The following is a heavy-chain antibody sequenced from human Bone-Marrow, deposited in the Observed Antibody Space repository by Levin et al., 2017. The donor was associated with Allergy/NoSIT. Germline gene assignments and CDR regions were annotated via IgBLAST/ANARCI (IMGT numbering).Heavy chain of an antibody. CDR2: INPYTAKT. Sequence: GESLKISCKASGYTFSHQGISWVRQAPGQGLEWMGWINPYTAKTNYVQKFQGRVTMTTDTSTSTAYLDLRSLKSDDTAVYYCARAFLITGWYPDFWGQGTLVTVSS. V-gene: IGHV1-18*01. J-gene: IGHJ4*02. D-gene: IGHD6-19*01. CDR1: GYTFSHQG. CDR3: ARAFLITGWYPDF.